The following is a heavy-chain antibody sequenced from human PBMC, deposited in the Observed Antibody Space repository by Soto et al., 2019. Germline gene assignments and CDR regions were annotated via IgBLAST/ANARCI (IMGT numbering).Heavy chain of an antibody. Sequence: PSETLSLTCTVSGGSISSYYWSWIRQPPGKGLEWIGYIYYSGSTNYNPSLKSRVTISVDTSKNQFSLKLSSVTAADTAVYYCARSGSDTLTGYYYYYGMDVWGQGTTVTVSS. CDR2: IYYSGST. CDR1: GGSISSYY. V-gene: IGHV4-59*01. CDR3: ARSGSDTLTGYYYYYGMDV. D-gene: IGHD3-9*01. J-gene: IGHJ6*02.